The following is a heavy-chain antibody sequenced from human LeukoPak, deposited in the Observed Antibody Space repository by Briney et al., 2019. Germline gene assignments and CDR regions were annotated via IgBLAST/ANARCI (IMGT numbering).Heavy chain of an antibody. J-gene: IGHJ6*02. V-gene: IGHV1-69*13. CDR1: GGTFSSYA. CDR2: IIPIFGTA. D-gene: IGHD3-10*01. Sequence: GASVKVSCKASGGTFSSYAISWVRQAPGQGLEWMGGIIPIFGTANYAQKFQGRVTITADEPTSTAYMELSSLRSEDTAVYYCARDSYYYGSGSNESYYYYYGMDVWGQGTTVTVSS. CDR3: ARDSYYYGSGSNESYYYYYGMDV.